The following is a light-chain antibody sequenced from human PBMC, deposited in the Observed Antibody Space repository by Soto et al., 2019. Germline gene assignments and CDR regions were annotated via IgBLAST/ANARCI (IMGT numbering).Light chain of an antibody. V-gene: IGKV3-20*01. CDR2: GAS. Sequence: EFVLTQSPGTLSLSPGERATLSCRASQTVRNNYLAWYQQKPGQAPRLLIYGASSRATGIADRFSGSGSGTDFTLTISRLEPEDFAVYYCQQYGGSPVTFGQGTRLEIK. J-gene: IGKJ5*01. CDR1: QTVRNNY. CDR3: QQYGGSPVT.